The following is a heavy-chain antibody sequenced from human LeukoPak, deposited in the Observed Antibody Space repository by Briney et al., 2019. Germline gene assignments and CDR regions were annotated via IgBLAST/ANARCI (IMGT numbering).Heavy chain of an antibody. D-gene: IGHD4-17*01. J-gene: IGHJ4*02. Sequence: GASVKVSCKAAGYTFTGYYMFWVRQAPGQGLEWMGRINPNSGGTNYAQKFQGRVTMTRDTSISTAYMELSRLRSDDTAVYYCARGMTTVTTIDYWGQGTLVTVSS. CDR2: INPNSGGT. V-gene: IGHV1-2*06. CDR3: ARGMTTVTTIDY. CDR1: GYTFTGYY.